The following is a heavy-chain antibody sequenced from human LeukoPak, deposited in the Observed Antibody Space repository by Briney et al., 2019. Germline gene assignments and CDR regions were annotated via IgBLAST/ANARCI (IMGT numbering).Heavy chain of an antibody. CDR2: IYHSGST. D-gene: IGHD3-10*01. CDR1: GGSISTGGYS. V-gene: IGHV4-30-2*01. CDR3: ARGRGQNYFDY. Sequence: SETLSLTCAVSGGSISTGGYSWSWIRQPPGEGLAWIGYIYHSGSTYYNSSLKSRVTISVDRSKNQFSLKLSSVTAADTAVYYCARGRGQNYFDYWGQETLVTVSS. J-gene: IGHJ4*02.